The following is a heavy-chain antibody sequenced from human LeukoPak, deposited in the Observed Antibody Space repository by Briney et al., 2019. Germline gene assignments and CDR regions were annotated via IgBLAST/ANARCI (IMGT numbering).Heavy chain of an antibody. CDR3: ARDPSGYDSSGYYYRYYYYYMDA. J-gene: IGHJ6*03. CDR1: GYTFTGYY. Sequence: GASVKVSCKASGYTFTGYYMHWVRQAPGQGLEWMGWINPNSGGTNYAQKFQGRVTMTRDTSISTAYMELSRLRSDDTAVYYCARDPSGYDSSGYYYRYYYYYMDAWGKGTTVTISS. V-gene: IGHV1-2*02. D-gene: IGHD3-22*01. CDR2: INPNSGGT.